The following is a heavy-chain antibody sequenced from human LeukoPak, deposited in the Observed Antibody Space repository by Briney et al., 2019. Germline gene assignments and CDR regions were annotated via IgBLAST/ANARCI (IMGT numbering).Heavy chain of an antibody. CDR2: IDYIGSST. J-gene: IGHJ3*02. V-gene: IGHV3-23*01. CDR1: GFTFTSYA. D-gene: IGHD3-22*01. Sequence: QPGGSLRLSCAASGFTFTSYAMTWVRQAPGEGLQWVSAIDYIGSSTYYADSVKGRFTISRDNSKNTLYLQMNSLRVEDTAFYYCAGYYYDTHRGAFDIWGQGKMVTVSS. CDR3: AGYYYDTHRGAFDI.